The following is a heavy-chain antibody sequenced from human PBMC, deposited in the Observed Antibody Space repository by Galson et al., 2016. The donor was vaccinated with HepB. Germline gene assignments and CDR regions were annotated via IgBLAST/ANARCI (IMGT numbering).Heavy chain of an antibody. Sequence: SGAEVKKPGESLRISCEGSGYMFTTYWISWVRQMPGKGLEWMGRIDPSDSYTNYSPSFQGHVTISTDKSISTAYLQWNSLKASDTAIHYCARHGGAYYYHGMDVWGQGTTVTVSS. CDR2: IDPSDSYT. CDR3: ARHGGAYYYHGMDV. J-gene: IGHJ6*02. V-gene: IGHV5-10-1*01. D-gene: IGHD2-21*01. CDR1: GYMFTTYW.